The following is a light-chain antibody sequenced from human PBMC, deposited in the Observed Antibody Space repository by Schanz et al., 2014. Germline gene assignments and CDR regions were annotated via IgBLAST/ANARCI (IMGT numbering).Light chain of an antibody. J-gene: IGKJ2*01. CDR2: DAS. Sequence: DIQMTQSPSTLSASVGDRVTITCRASQSISSWLAWYQQKPGKAPKLLIYDASKLESGVPSRFSGSGSGTEFTLTISSLQPDDFATYYCQQHNSYLYTFGQGTKLEIK. CDR3: QQHNSYLYT. CDR1: QSISSW. V-gene: IGKV1-5*01.